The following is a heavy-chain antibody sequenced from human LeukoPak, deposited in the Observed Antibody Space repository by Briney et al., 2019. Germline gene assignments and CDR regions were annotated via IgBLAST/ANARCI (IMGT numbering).Heavy chain of an antibody. J-gene: IGHJ4*02. CDR3: ARGRISSSWYLLDYFDY. Sequence: ASVKVSCKASGYTFTGYYMHWVRQAPGQGLEWMGWINPNSGGTNYAQKFQGWVTMTRDTSISTAYMELSRLRSDDTAVYYCARGRISSSWYLLDYFDYWGQGTLVTVSS. CDR2: INPNSGGT. D-gene: IGHD6-13*01. V-gene: IGHV1-2*04. CDR1: GYTFTGYY.